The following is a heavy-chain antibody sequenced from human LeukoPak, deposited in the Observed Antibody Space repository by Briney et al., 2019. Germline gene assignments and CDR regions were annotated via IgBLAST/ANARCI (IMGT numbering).Heavy chain of an antibody. CDR1: GFTFSSYA. D-gene: IGHD1-26*01. CDR2: ISGSGGST. Sequence: PGGSLRLSCAASGFTFSSYAMSWVRQAPGKGLEWVSAISGSGGSTYYADSVKGRFTISRDNSKNTLYLQTNSLRAEDTAVYYCAKVGGATVAGYFDYWGQGTLVTVSS. V-gene: IGHV3-23*01. J-gene: IGHJ4*02. CDR3: AKVGGATVAGYFDY.